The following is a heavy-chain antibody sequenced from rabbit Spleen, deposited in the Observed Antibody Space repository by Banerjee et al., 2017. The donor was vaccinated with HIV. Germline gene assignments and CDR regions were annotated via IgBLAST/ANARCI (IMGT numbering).Heavy chain of an antibody. D-gene: IGHD8-1*01. CDR1: GFDFSVYG. CDR2: IDPIFGRT. CDR3: ARDAGSGHYIDAYFDL. Sequence: QEQLVESGGGLVQPGGSLKLSCKASGFDFSVYGLSWVRQAPGKGLEWIGYIDPIFGRTYYAIWVNARFTIPSHNAQNTLYLQLNSLTAADTATYFCARDAGSGHYIDAYFDLWGPGTLVTVS. V-gene: IGHV1S47*01. J-gene: IGHJ4*01.